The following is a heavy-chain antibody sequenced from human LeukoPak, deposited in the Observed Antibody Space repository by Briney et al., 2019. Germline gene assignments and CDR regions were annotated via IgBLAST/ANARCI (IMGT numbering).Heavy chain of an antibody. J-gene: IGHJ3*01. Sequence: SETLSLTCTVSGGSISRYYWSWVRQPPGKGLEWIRFVYYTGSTKYSPSLKSRVTIPVDTSKNQFSLKLRSVTAADTAVYYCARISSSNWDNERGAFDVWGQGTMVTVSS. V-gene: IGHV4-59*01. CDR3: ARISSSNWDNERGAFDV. CDR1: GGSISRYY. D-gene: IGHD6-13*01. CDR2: VYYTGST.